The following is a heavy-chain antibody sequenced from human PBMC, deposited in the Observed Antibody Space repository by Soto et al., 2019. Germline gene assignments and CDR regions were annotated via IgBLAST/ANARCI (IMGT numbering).Heavy chain of an antibody. Sequence: EVQLVEFGGGLVKPGGSLRLSCAASGFTFSSYSMNWVRQAPGKGLEWVSSISSSSSYIYYADSVKGRFTISRDNAKNSLYLQMNSLRAEDTAVYYCARYDYDILTGPSDDAFDIWGQGTMVTVSS. V-gene: IGHV3-21*01. CDR2: ISSSSSYI. CDR3: ARYDYDILTGPSDDAFDI. J-gene: IGHJ3*02. CDR1: GFTFSSYS. D-gene: IGHD3-9*01.